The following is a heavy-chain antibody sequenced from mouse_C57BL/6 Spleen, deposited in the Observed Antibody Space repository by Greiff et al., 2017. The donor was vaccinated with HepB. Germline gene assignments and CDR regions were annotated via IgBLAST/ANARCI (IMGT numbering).Heavy chain of an antibody. Sequence: EVQGVESGGGLVQPGGSLSLSCAASGFTFTDYYMSWVRQPPGKALEWLGFIRNKANGYTTEYSASVKGRFTISRDNSQSILYLQMNALRAEDSATYYCARSPYYSNPYAMDYWGQGTSVTVSS. V-gene: IGHV7-3*01. CDR3: ARSPYYSNPYAMDY. D-gene: IGHD2-5*01. J-gene: IGHJ4*01. CDR1: GFTFTDYY. CDR2: IRNKANGYTT.